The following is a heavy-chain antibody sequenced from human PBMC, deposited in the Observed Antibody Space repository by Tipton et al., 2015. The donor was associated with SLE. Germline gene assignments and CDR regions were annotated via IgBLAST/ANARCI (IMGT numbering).Heavy chain of an antibody. V-gene: IGHV4-34*01. J-gene: IGHJ3*02. D-gene: IGHD4-23*01. CDR3: ARERGGGNSDAFDI. Sequence: TLSLTCAVYGGSFSGYYWGWIRQPPGKGLEWIGEINHSGSTNYNPSLKSRVTISVDTSKNQFSLKLSSVTAADTAVYYCARERGGGNSDAFDIWGQGTMVTVSS. CDR2: INHSGST. CDR1: GGSFSGYY.